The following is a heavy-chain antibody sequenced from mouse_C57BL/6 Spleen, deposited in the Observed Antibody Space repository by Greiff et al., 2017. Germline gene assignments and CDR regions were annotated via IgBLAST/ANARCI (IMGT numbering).Heavy chain of an antibody. CDR3: ARKDYWGYYAMDY. Sequence: QVQLQQPGAELVKPGASVKLSCKASGYTFTSYWMQWVKQRPGQGLEWIGEIDTSDSYTNYNQKFKGKATLTVDTSSSTAYMQLSSLTSEDSAVYYCARKDYWGYYAMDYWGQGTSVTVSS. V-gene: IGHV1-50*01. CDR1: GYTFTSYW. CDR2: IDTSDSYT. D-gene: IGHD2-13*01. J-gene: IGHJ4*01.